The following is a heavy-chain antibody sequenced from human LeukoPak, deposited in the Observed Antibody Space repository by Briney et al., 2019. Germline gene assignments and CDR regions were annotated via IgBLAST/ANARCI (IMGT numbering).Heavy chain of an antibody. CDR1: GYTFTGYY. Sequence: ASVKVSCKASGYTFTGYYMHWVRQAPGQGLEWMGWINPNSGGTNYAQKFQGRVTMTRDTSISTAYMELSRLRSDDTAVYYCARDVGITVTDSFDPWGQGTLVTVSS. V-gene: IGHV1-2*02. CDR3: ARDVGITVTDSFDP. CDR2: INPNSGGT. D-gene: IGHD4-11*01. J-gene: IGHJ5*02.